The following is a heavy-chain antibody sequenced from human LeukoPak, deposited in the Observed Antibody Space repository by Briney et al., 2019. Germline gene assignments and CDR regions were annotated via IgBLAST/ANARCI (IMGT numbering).Heavy chain of an antibody. D-gene: IGHD3-10*01. CDR3: AASLGGSGTDAFDI. CDR2: IYYSGTT. Sequence: SETLSLTCTVSGGSISSSSYYWGWLRQPPGKGLEWIGNIYYSGTTYYNPSLKSRVTISVDTSKNQFSLQLSSVTAADTAVYYCAASLGGSGTDAFDIWGQGTMLTVSS. V-gene: IGHV4-39*07. J-gene: IGHJ3*02. CDR1: GGSISSSSYY.